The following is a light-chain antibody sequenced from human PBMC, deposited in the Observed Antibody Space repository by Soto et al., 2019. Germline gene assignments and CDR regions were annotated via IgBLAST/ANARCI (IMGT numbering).Light chain of an antibody. J-gene: IGKJ4*01. V-gene: IGKV3-11*01. CDR1: QSVRCY. CDR3: QRSSLWPLT. Sequence: EIVLTQSPATLSLSPGESATLSCRASQSVRCYLAWYQKKPGQAPRLLIYETSNRATCVPARFSGSVSGTDFTLTISSLEAEDFEVYYCQRSSLWPLTFGGWTKVELK. CDR2: ETS.